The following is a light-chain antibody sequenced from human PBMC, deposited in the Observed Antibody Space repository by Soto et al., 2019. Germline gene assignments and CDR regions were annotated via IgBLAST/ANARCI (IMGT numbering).Light chain of an antibody. V-gene: IGKV1-9*01. CDR1: QGISSY. J-gene: IGKJ3*01. CDR3: QQLNSYLFT. CDR2: AAS. Sequence: DIQLTQSPSFLSASVGDRVTITCRASQGISSYLAWYQQKPGKAPKLLIYAASTLQSGVPSRFSGSGSGTEFTLTISSRQPEDVATYYCQQLNSYLFTFGPGTKVDIK.